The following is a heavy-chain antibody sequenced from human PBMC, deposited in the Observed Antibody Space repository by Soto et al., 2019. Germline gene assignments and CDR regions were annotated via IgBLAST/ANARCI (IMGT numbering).Heavy chain of an antibody. CDR2: IYYSGST. CDR1: GGSISSYY. CDR3: ARGMTTVTTLDY. Sequence: SETLSLTCTVSGGSISSYYWSWILQPPWKGLEWIGYIYYSGSTNYNPSLKSRVTISVDTSKNQFSLKLSSVTAADTAVYYCARGMTTVTTLDYWGQGTLVTVSS. J-gene: IGHJ4*02. V-gene: IGHV4-59*08. D-gene: IGHD4-4*01.